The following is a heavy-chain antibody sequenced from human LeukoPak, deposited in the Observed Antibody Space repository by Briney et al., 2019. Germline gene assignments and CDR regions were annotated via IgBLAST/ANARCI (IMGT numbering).Heavy chain of an antibody. D-gene: IGHD2-21*02. J-gene: IGHJ2*01. CDR1: GGTFNRYT. V-gene: IGHV1-69*02. CDR3: ARAPISCGADCYWFFDL. Sequence: ASVKVSCKSSGGTFNRYTLSWVRQAPGQGLEWMGRIIPIVDIANYAQKFQGRVTITVDKSTTTAYMEVGSLRSDDTAVYYCARAPISCGADCYWFFDLWGRGTPVTVSS. CDR2: IIPIVDIA.